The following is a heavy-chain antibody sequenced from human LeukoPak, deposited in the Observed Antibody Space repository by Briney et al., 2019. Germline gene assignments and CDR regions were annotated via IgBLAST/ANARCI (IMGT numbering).Heavy chain of an antibody. CDR2: ISSSSSYI. Sequence: PGGSLRLSCAASGFTFSSNSMNWVRQAPGKGLEWVSSISSSSSYIYYADSVKGRFTISRDNAKNSLYLQMNSLRAEDTAVYYCASLGVVDDCSSTSCLDYWGQGTLVTVSS. CDR1: GFTFSSNS. V-gene: IGHV3-21*01. J-gene: IGHJ4*02. CDR3: ASLGVVDDCSSTSCLDY. D-gene: IGHD2-2*01.